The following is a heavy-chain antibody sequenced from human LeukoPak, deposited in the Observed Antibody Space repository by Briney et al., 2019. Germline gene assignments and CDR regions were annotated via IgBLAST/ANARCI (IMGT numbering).Heavy chain of an antibody. CDR1: GYTFTGYY. J-gene: IGHJ4*02. CDR2: INPNSGGT. V-gene: IGHV1-2*02. CDR3: ALGGVVPAAMIPLDY. D-gene: IGHD2-2*01. Sequence: ASVKVSCKASGYTFTGYYMHWVRQAPGQGLEWMGWINPNSGGTNYSQKFQGRVTMTRDTSISTAYMELSRLRSDDTAVYYCALGGVVPAAMIPLDYWGQGTLVTVSS.